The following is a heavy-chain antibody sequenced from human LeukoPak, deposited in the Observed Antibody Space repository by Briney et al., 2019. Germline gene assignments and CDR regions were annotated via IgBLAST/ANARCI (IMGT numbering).Heavy chain of an antibody. CDR2: IYDSGST. CDR3: ARDLYCSGGSCYMTQDV. V-gene: IGHV4-59*01. D-gene: IGHD2-15*01. J-gene: IGHJ6*04. Sequence: SETLSLTCTVSGGSISSYYWSWIRQPPGKGLEWIGYIYDSGSTNYNPSLKSRVTVSVDTSKNQFSLKVNSVTAADTVVYYCARDLYCSGGSCYMTQDVWGKGTTVTVSS. CDR1: GGSISSYY.